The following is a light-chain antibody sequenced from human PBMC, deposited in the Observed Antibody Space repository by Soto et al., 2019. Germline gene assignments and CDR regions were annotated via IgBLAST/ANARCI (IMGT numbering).Light chain of an antibody. CDR1: SNDVGGYKY. CDR3: NSYTSRYTYV. Sequence: QSVLTQPASVSGSPGQSITISCTGTSNDVGGYKYVSWYQQHPGKAPKLMIYEVSNRPSGVPNRFSGSKSGNTASLTISGLQTEDEADYYCNSYTSRYTYVFGTGTKVTVL. V-gene: IGLV2-14*01. J-gene: IGLJ1*01. CDR2: EVS.